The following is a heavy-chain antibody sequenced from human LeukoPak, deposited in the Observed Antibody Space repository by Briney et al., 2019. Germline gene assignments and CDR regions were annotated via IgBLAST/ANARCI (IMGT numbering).Heavy chain of an antibody. CDR2: INPNRGDT. J-gene: IGHJ4*02. D-gene: IGHD3-10*01. V-gene: IGHV1-2*02. CDR1: GYTFTDYY. Sequence: ASVKVSCKASGYTFTDYYMHWVRQAPGQGLEWMAWINPNRGDTNYAQKFQGRVTMTRDTSISTAYMELGRLRSDDTAVYYCARDLRGDDYWGQGTLVTVSS. CDR3: ARDLRGDDY.